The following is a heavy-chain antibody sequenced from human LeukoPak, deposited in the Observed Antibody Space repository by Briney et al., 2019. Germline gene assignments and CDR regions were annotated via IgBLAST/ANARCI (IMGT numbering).Heavy chain of an antibody. J-gene: IGHJ5*02. CDR1: GYTFTSYG. D-gene: IGHD6-6*01. CDR2: ISAYNGNT. V-gene: IGHV1-18*01. CDR3: ARVKREYSTINWFDP. Sequence: ASVKVSCKASGYTFTSYGISWVRQAPGQGLEWMGWISAYNGNTNYAQKLQGRVTMTTDTSTSTAYMELRSLRSDDTAVYYCARVKREYSTINWFDPWGQGTLVTVSS.